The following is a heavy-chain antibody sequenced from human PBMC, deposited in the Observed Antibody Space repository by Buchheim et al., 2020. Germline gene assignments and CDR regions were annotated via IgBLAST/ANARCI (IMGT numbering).Heavy chain of an antibody. CDR1: GGSISSYY. Sequence: QVQLQESGPGLVKPSETLSLTCTVAGGSISSYYWSWIRQPPGKGLEWIGYIYDSGSTKYNLSLKSRVTISVDTSKHQFSLKLTSVTAADTAVYYCATGYYCTGGACPYGLDVWGQGTT. D-gene: IGHD2-8*02. V-gene: IGHV4-59*01. J-gene: IGHJ6*02. CDR3: ATGYYCTGGACPYGLDV. CDR2: IYDSGST.